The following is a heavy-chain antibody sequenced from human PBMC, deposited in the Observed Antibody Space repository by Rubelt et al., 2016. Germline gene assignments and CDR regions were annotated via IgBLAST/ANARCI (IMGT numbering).Heavy chain of an antibody. CDR2: IKRKTDGGTT. CDR3: TTGPYYDSSGYYPGDFDY. D-gene: IGHD3-22*01. Sequence: QAPGKGLEWVGRIKRKTDGGTTDYAAPVKGRFTISRDDSKNTLYLQMNSLKTEDTAVYYCTTGPYYDSSGYYPGDFDYWGQGTLVTVSS. J-gene: IGHJ4*02. V-gene: IGHV3-15*07.